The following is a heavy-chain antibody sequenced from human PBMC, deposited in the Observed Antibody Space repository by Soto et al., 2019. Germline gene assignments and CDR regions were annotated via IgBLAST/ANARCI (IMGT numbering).Heavy chain of an antibody. D-gene: IGHD6-13*01. J-gene: IGHJ6*02. CDR3: ARGFRFGIAEGY. V-gene: IGHV1-3*01. CDR2: INAGNGNT. Sequence: ASVKVSCKASGYTFTSYAMHWVRQAPGQRLEWMGWINAGNGNTKYSQKFQGRVTITRDTSASTAYMELSSLRSEDTAVYYCARGFRFGIAEGYWGQGTTVTVSS. CDR1: GYTFTSYA.